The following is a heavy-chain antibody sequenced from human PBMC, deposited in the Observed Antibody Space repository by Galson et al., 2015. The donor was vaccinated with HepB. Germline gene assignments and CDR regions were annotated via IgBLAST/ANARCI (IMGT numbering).Heavy chain of an antibody. CDR2: TYYRSKWYN. J-gene: IGHJ6*02. D-gene: IGHD6-13*01. CDR1: GDSVSSHSAA. Sequence: CAISGDSVSSHSAAWNWIRQSPSRGLEWLGRTYYRSKWYNDYAVSVKSRITINPDTSKNQFSLQLNSVTPEDTAVYYCAREQQLVSHYYYGMDVWGQGTTVTVSS. V-gene: IGHV6-1*01. CDR3: AREQQLVSHYYYGMDV.